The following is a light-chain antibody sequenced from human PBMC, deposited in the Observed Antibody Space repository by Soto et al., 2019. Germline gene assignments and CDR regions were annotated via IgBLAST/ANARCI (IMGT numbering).Light chain of an antibody. J-gene: IGKJ1*01. CDR2: GAS. V-gene: IGKV3-20*01. CDR3: QQYGSSPRT. CDR1: QSVSSSY. Sequence: EIVLTQSPGTLSLSPGERATLSCRASQSVSSSYLAWYQQKPGQAPRLLIYGASSRATGIQDRFSGSGSGTDFDLTINRLEPEDFAVYYCQQYGSSPRTFGQGTKVEI.